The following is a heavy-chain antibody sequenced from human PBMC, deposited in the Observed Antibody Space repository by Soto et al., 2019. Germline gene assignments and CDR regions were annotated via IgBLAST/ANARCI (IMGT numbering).Heavy chain of an antibody. J-gene: IGHJ6*02. CDR2: ISGSGGST. CDR1: GFTFSSYA. Sequence: GGSLRLSCAASGFTFSSYAMSWVRQAPGKGLEWVSAISGSGGSTYYADSVKGRFTISRDNSKNTLYLQMNSLRAEDTAVYYCARVELMSAADLAYYYYYGMDVWGQGTTVTVSS. D-gene: IGHD6-13*01. V-gene: IGHV3-23*01. CDR3: ARVELMSAADLAYYYYYGMDV.